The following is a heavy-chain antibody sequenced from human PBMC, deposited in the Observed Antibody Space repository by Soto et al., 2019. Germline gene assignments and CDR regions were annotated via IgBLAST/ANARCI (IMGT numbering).Heavy chain of an antibody. D-gene: IGHD3-10*01. CDR3: AKGVVREPAYFDY. V-gene: IGHV3-30*18. J-gene: IGHJ4*02. CDR1: GFTFSAFA. CDR2: ISYDGGNE. Sequence: PGGSLRLSCAVSGFTFSAFAMYWVRQAPGKGLEWVALISYDGGNEDYAESVRGRFTISRDNSKNTLYLDMNSLSAEDSAVYFCAKGVVREPAYFDYWGQGTLVTVSS.